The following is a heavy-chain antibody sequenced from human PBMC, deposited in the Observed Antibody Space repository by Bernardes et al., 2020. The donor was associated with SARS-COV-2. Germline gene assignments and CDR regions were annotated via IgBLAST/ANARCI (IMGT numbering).Heavy chain of an antibody. CDR3: GTQFGGGWYSEIDY. J-gene: IGHJ4*02. V-gene: IGHV4-39*01. CDR1: GGSISSSSYY. D-gene: IGHD6-19*01. CDR2: IYYSGST. Sequence: SDTLSLTCTVSGGSISSSSYYWGWIRQPPGKGLEWIGSIYYSGSTYYNPSLKSRVTISVDTSKNQFSLKLSSVTAADTAVYYCGTQFGGGWYSEIDYWGQGTLVTVSS.